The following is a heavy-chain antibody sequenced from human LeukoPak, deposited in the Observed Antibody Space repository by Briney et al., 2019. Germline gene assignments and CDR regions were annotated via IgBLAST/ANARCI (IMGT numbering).Heavy chain of an antibody. CDR3: ARDDALGDNALDI. CDR2: ILNDGSQE. Sequence: GSLRLSCAASGFPFSSYGMHWVRQAPGKGLEWVAVILNDGSQEKYADSVKGRFTISRDNSKNALFLQMNSLRAEDTAVYYCARDDALGDNALDIWGQGTMVTVSS. D-gene: IGHD3-16*01. CDR1: GFPFSSYG. J-gene: IGHJ3*02. V-gene: IGHV3-33*01.